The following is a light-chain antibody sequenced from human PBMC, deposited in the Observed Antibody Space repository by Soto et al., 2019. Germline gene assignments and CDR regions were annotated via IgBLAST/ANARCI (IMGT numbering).Light chain of an antibody. V-gene: IGKV3-20*01. Sequence: EIVLTQSPGTLSLSPGERATLSCRASQSVSSSYLAWYQQKPGQAPRLLIYGASSMATGIPDRFSGSGSGTDFTLTISSQEPEDFAVYYCQQDGSSPPWTFGQGTKVEIK. J-gene: IGKJ1*01. CDR1: QSVSSSY. CDR3: QQDGSSPPWT. CDR2: GAS.